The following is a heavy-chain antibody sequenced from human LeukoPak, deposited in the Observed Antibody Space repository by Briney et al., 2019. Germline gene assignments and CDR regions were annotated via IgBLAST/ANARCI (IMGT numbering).Heavy chain of an antibody. CDR2: ISESGSGT. V-gene: IGHV3-23*01. CDR1: GLTFSRYA. J-gene: IGHJ4*02. CDR3: AKDIAQGYTFGSIEQDY. D-gene: IGHD5-18*01. Sequence: GGSLRLSCAVSGLTFSRYAMSWVRQAPGKGLEWVSAISESGSGTYYADSVKGRFTISRDNSKDTLSLQMNSLRAEDTAVYYCAKDIAQGYTFGSIEQDYWGQGTLVTVSS.